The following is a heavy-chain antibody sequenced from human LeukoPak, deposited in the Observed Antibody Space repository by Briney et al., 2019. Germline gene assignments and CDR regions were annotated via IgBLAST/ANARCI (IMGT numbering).Heavy chain of an antibody. CDR3: ARGGVTVTTMDGD. J-gene: IGHJ4*02. Sequence: GASVKVSCKASGYSFSYFGINWVRQAPGQGLEWIGWINCYSGNTNYAQKSEGRLTLTTDTATSTAYMELSSLRSEDTAVYYCARGGVTVTTMDGDWGQGTLVTVSS. D-gene: IGHD4-17*01. V-gene: IGHV1-18*01. CDR2: INCYSGNT. CDR1: GYSFSYFG.